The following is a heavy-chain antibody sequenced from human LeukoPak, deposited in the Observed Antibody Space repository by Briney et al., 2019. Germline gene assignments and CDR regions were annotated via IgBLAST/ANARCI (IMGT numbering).Heavy chain of an antibody. J-gene: IGHJ4*02. Sequence: GGSLRLSCAASGFTFSTYGMHWVRQAPGKGLEWVSRISSDGSSTTNADSVKGRFTISRDNAKNTLYLQMNSLRGEDTAVYYCVRDGDAEVELDYWGQGTLVTVSS. V-gene: IGHV3-74*01. D-gene: IGHD1-1*01. CDR2: ISSDGSST. CDR1: GFTFSTYG. CDR3: VRDGDAEVELDY.